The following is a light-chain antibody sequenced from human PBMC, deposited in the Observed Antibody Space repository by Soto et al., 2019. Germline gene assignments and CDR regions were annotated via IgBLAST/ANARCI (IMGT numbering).Light chain of an antibody. CDR1: KLGHKY. Sequence: SSELTQPPSVSVSPGQTASITCSGDKLGHKYTCWYQQKPGQSPVLVIYQDTKRPSGIPERFSGSNSGNTATLTISGTQAMDEADFYCQAWDSSTVVFGGGTKVTVL. CDR3: QAWDSSTVV. V-gene: IGLV3-1*01. J-gene: IGLJ2*01. CDR2: QDT.